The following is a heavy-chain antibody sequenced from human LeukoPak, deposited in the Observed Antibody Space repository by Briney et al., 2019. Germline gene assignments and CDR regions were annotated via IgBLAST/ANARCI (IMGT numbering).Heavy chain of an antibody. CDR3: ARQGGGFWYFDL. J-gene: IGHJ2*01. CDR1: GGSISSYY. Sequence: SETLSLTCTVSGGSISSYYRSWIRQPPGKGLEWIGYIYYSGSTNYNPSLKSRVTISVDTSKNQFSLKLSSVTAADTAVYYCARQGGGFWYFDLWGRGTLVTVSS. V-gene: IGHV4-59*08. CDR2: IYYSGST. D-gene: IGHD6-25*01.